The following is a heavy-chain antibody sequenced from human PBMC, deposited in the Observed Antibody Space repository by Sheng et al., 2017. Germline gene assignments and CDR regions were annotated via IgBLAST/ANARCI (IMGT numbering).Heavy chain of an antibody. CDR3: ARGKDLETFPFLDPIDF. J-gene: IGHJ4*02. Sequence: EVQLVESGGGLVKPGGSLRLSCAASGFTFSNYNMNWVRQAPGKGLEWVSSINRISPYIYYADSVKGRFTISRDNARDSLYLQMNSLRAEDTAVYYCARGKDLETFPFLDPIDFWGQGTLISVSS. D-gene: IGHD3-3*01. CDR2: INRISPYI. CDR1: GFTFSNYN. V-gene: IGHV3-21*01.